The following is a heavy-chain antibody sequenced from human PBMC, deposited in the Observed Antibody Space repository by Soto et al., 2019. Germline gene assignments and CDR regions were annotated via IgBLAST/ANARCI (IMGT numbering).Heavy chain of an antibody. Sequence: QVQLVESGGGVVQPGRSLRLSCAASGFTFSSYGMHWVRQAPGKGLEWVAVIWYDGSNKYYADSVKGRFTISRDNSKNTLYVQMNSLRAEYTAVYYCARDLKMATTEVGMDVWGQGTTVTVSS. CDR3: ARDLKMATTEVGMDV. CDR1: GFTFSSYG. CDR2: IWYDGSNK. V-gene: IGHV3-33*01. D-gene: IGHD5-12*01. J-gene: IGHJ6*02.